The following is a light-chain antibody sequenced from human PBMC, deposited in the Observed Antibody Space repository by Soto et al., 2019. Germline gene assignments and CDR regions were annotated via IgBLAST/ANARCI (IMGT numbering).Light chain of an antibody. V-gene: IGKV3-15*01. CDR2: GAS. J-gene: IGKJ4*01. CDR3: QQYSDWPLT. Sequence: EIVMTQSPATLSVSPGERATLSCRASQSVGRNLAWYQQKLGQAPRLLIYGASARATDIPARFSGSGSGTDFTLTISGLQSEDFAIYYCQQYSDWPLTFGGGTKVEIK. CDR1: QSVGRN.